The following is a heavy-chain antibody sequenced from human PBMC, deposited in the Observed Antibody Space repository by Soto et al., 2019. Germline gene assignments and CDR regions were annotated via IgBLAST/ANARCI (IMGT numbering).Heavy chain of an antibody. V-gene: IGHV3-23*01. CDR1: GFPFSIYA. D-gene: IGHD1-26*01. CDR2: IGASGDGT. J-gene: IGHJ4*02. Sequence: GGSLRLSCAASGFPFSIYAMSWVRQAPGKGLEWVSGIGASGDGTYSADSVKGRFIISRDNSKNTLHLQMNSLRAEDTAVYYCAVRKTGSYSEYWRQEPXVTASS. CDR3: AVRKTGSYSEY.